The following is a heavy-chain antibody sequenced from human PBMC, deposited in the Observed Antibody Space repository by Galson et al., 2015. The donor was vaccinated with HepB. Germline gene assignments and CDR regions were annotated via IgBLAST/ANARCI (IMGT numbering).Heavy chain of an antibody. CDR3: AKGDNSGYYYVDY. D-gene: IGHD3-22*01. Sequence: SYAMHWVRQAPGKGLEWVAVISYDGSNKYYADSVKGRFTISRDNSKNTLYLQMNSLRAEDTAVYYCAKGDNSGYYYVDYWGQGTLVTVSS. CDR2: ISYDGSNK. J-gene: IGHJ4*02. CDR1: SYA. V-gene: IGHV3-30-3*02.